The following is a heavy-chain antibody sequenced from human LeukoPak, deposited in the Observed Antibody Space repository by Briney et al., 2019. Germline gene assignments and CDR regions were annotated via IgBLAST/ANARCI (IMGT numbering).Heavy chain of an antibody. D-gene: IGHD3-3*01. J-gene: IGHJ5*01. CDR2: IKSNAGGGTV. V-gene: IGHV3-15*01. CDR3: VWSGLNYFAS. Sequence: GGSLRLSCTASGFTFSDAWMTWVRQAPGKGLEWVGLIKSNAGGGTVDYNAPVRGRFTISRDDSKNTVFLQMSRLKSEDIGMYYCVWSGLNYFASWGQGGQAIVS. CDR1: GFTFSDAW.